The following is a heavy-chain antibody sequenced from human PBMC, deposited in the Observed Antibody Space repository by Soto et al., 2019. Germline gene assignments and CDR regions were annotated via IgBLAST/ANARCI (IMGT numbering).Heavy chain of an antibody. CDR3: ARVSDDAAIRLEGYYVYFTDV. J-gene: IGHJ6*03. Sequence: KEPERLGYIYYMGSTNYNPSLKSRATISVDTSKKQFSRKLSSVTAADTAVYYCARVSDDAAIRLEGYYVYFTDVRCRGTTVTVSS. V-gene: IGHV4-59*01. CDR2: IYYMGST. D-gene: IGHD5-12*01.